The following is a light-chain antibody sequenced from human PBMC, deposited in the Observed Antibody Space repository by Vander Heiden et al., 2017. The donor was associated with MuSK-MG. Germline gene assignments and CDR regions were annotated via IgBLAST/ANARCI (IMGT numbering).Light chain of an antibody. CDR2: DVR. V-gene: IGLV2-23*02. Sequence: QSALTQPASVSGSPGQAIAVSCTGTSSDIGSYDVVSWYLQRPGKAPQLIIYDVRKRPSGLSSRFSGSKSGNTAFLTISGLQAEDEADYYCCSFGSGSTFVFGTGTTVTVL. J-gene: IGLJ1*01. CDR3: CSFGSGSTFV. CDR1: SSDIGSYDV.